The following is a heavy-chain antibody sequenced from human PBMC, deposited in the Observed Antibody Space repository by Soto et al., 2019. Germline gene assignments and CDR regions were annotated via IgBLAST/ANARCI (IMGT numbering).Heavy chain of an antibody. Sequence: GESLKISCAASGFTFRSYVMSWVRQAPGKGLEWVSTITRGGDDTYYADSVKGRFITSRDNSKNTLYLQMSSLRVEDTAVYYCGPEMYDYVWGSYRWWGQGTLVTVSS. CDR3: GPEMYDYVWGSYRW. CDR1: GFTFRSYV. V-gene: IGHV3-23*01. J-gene: IGHJ4*02. D-gene: IGHD3-16*02. CDR2: ITRGGDDT.